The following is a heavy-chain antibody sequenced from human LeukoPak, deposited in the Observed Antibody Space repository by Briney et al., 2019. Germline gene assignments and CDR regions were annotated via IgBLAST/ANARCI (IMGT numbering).Heavy chain of an antibody. Sequence: ASVKVSCKASGYTFTDYYIHWVRQAPGQGLEWMGWINLNSGGTNYAQKFQGRVIMTNNTYISTGYMELSRPRCDDTAVYFCARAIAVVDYWGQGTLVTVSS. CDR3: ARAIAVVDY. D-gene: IGHD6-19*01. J-gene: IGHJ4*02. CDR1: GYTFTDYY. CDR2: INLNSGGT. V-gene: IGHV1-2*02.